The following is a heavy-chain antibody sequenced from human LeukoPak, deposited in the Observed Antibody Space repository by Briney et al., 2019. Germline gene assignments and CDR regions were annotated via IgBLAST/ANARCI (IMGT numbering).Heavy chain of an antibody. CDR1: GGIFSSYA. D-gene: IGHD3-22*01. CDR2: IIPIFGTT. V-gene: IGHV1-69*13. Sequence: ASVKVSCKASGGIFSSYAISWVRQAPGQGLEWMGGIIPIFGTTNYAQKFQGRVTITADESTSTAYMELSSLRSEDTAVYYCASYYYYDSSGYYYIYPEYFQHWGQGTLVTVSS. J-gene: IGHJ1*01. CDR3: ASYYYYDSSGYYYIYPEYFQH.